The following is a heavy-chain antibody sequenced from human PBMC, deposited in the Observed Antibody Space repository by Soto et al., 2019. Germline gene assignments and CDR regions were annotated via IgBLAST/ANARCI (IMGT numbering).Heavy chain of an antibody. CDR2: IFYTGTT. D-gene: IGHD2-2*01. Sequence: PSETLSLTCSVSGGSINYNSYYWGWIRQPPGKGLEWVGGIFYTGTTYYSPSLKDRVTISVDTSKNSFSLNLTSVTAADTAVYFCERLVVVAPVANAWGQGTLVTVSS. CDR1: GGSINYNSYY. CDR3: ERLVVVAPVANA. V-gene: IGHV4-39*02. J-gene: IGHJ5*02.